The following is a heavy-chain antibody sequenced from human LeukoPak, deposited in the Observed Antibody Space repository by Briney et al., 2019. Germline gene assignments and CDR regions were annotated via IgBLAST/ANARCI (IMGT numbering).Heavy chain of an antibody. Sequence: SETLSLTCTVSGGSISSYYWSWIRQPAGKGLEWIAYISDIGSINYNPSLKSRVTISLDTSKNQFSLKLSSVTAADTAVYYCAGHHPRNTVDFWGQGTLVTVSS. J-gene: IGHJ4*02. CDR2: ISDIGSI. V-gene: IGHV4-59*08. CDR3: AGHHPRNTVDF. D-gene: IGHD2/OR15-2a*01. CDR1: GGSISSYY.